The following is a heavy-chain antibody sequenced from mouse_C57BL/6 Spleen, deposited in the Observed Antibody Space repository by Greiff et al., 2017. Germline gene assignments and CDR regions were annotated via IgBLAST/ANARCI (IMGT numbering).Heavy chain of an antibody. Sequence: VQLQQSGAELVRPGASVKLSCTASGFNIKDYYMHWVKQRPEQGLEWIGRIDPEDGDTEYAPKFQGKATMTADTSSNTAYLQLSSLTSEDTAVYYCTTEGDGYYVPFAYGGQGTLVTVSA. J-gene: IGHJ3*01. D-gene: IGHD2-3*01. V-gene: IGHV14-1*01. CDR1: GFNIKDYY. CDR2: IDPEDGDT. CDR3: TTEGDGYYVPFAY.